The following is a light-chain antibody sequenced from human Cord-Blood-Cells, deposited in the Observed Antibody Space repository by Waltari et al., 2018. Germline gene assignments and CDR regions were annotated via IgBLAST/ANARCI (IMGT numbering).Light chain of an antibody. Sequence: QSALTQPASVSGSPGQSITISCTGTSSDVGGSNYCSWYQQHPGKAPKLMIYDVSKRPSGVSNRFSGSKSGNTASLTISGLQAEDEADYYCSSYTSSSTPYVFGTGTKVTVL. CDR1: SSDVGGSNY. V-gene: IGLV2-14*01. CDR2: DVS. CDR3: SSYTSSSTPYV. J-gene: IGLJ1*01.